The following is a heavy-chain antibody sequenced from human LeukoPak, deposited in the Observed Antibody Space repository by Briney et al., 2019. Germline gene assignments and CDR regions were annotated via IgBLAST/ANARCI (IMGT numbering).Heavy chain of an antibody. CDR3: ARDRKYYYHMDV. Sequence: SETLSLTCTVSGGSISSATYYWGWIRQPPGKGLEWIGSIYHSGSTYYNPSLKSRVTISADTSKNQFSLRLSSLTAAETALYYCARDRKYYYHMDVWGKGTTVTVSS. D-gene: IGHD1-14*01. J-gene: IGHJ6*03. CDR2: IYHSGST. CDR1: GGSISSATYY. V-gene: IGHV4-39*07.